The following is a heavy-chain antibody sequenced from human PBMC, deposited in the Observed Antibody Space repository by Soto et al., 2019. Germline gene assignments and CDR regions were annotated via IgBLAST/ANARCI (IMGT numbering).Heavy chain of an antibody. CDR2: IFYSGST. J-gene: IGHJ5*02. D-gene: IGHD3-10*01. V-gene: IGHV4-39*07. Sequence: PSETMSLPCTVSGGSISSSSYYWGWIRQPPGKGLEWIGSIFYSGSTYYNPSLKSRVTMSIDTSKNQFSLRLTSVTAADTAVYFCARDARPLGWFDPWGPGILVNVP. CDR3: ARDARPLGWFDP. CDR1: GGSISSSSYY.